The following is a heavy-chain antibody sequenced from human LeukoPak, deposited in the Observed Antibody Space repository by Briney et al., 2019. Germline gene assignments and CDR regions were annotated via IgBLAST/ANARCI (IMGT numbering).Heavy chain of an antibody. V-gene: IGHV1-2*02. J-gene: IGHJ4*02. D-gene: IGHD3-10*01. Sequence: GASVKVSCKASGYTFTGYYMHWVRQAPGQGLEWMGWINPNSGGTNYAQKFQGRVTMTRDTSISTDYMEPSRLRSDDTAVYYCARDLSPGGSGQLQHYWGQGTLVTVSS. CDR2: INPNSGGT. CDR1: GYTFTGYY. CDR3: ARDLSPGGSGQLQHY.